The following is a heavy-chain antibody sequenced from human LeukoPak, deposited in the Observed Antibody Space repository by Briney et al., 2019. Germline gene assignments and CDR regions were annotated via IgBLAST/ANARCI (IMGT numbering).Heavy chain of an antibody. J-gene: IGHJ4*02. Sequence: PSETLSLTCSVSGGSISSYYWSWIRQPPGKGLEWIGYIYYSGSTYYNPSLKSRVTISVDTSKNQFSLKLSSVTAADTAVYYCARQPWDIVVVPAARPFDYWGQGTLVTVSS. CDR1: GGSISSYY. CDR2: IYYSGST. CDR3: ARQPWDIVVVPAARPFDY. D-gene: IGHD2-2*01. V-gene: IGHV4-59*04.